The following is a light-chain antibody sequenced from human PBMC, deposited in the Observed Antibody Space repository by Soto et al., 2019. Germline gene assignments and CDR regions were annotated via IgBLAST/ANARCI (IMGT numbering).Light chain of an antibody. Sequence: QSALTQPASVSGSPGQSITISCTGTNSDVGGYNYVSWYQQHPGKAPKLMTYEVSDRPSGVSNRFSGSKSGNTASLTISGLQAEDEADYYCSSYTSSSTLGFGGGTKLTVL. V-gene: IGLV2-14*01. CDR1: NSDVGGYNY. CDR2: EVS. CDR3: SSYTSSSTLG. J-gene: IGLJ2*01.